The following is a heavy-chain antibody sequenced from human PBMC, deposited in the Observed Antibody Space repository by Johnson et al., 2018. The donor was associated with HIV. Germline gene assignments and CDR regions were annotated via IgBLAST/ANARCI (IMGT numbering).Heavy chain of an antibody. Sequence: QVQLVESGGGVVQPGRSLRLSCAASGFMFSSFAMHWVRQAPGKGLEWVAVISYDGTKKFYADSVKGRFTISRDNSKNTLYLQMNSLRHEDTAVYYCARDQGELRRTHAFDIWGQGTMVTVSS. CDR1: GFMFSSFA. CDR2: ISYDGTKK. V-gene: IGHV3-30-3*01. J-gene: IGHJ3*02. CDR3: ARDQGELRRTHAFDI. D-gene: IGHD1-14*01.